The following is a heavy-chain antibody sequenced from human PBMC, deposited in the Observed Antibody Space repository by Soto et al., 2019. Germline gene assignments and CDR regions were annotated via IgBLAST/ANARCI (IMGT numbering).Heavy chain of an antibody. CDR2: IIPIFGTA. Sequence: QVQLVQSGAEVKKPGSSVKVSCKASGGTFSSYAISWVRQAPGQGLEWMGGIIPIFGTANYAQKFQGRVTITADESTSTAYMELSSLGSEDTAVYYCAREHTAMVTQWLVRFGAFDIWGQGTMVTVSS. V-gene: IGHV1-69*12. J-gene: IGHJ3*02. CDR1: GGTFSSYA. CDR3: AREHTAMVTQWLVRFGAFDI. D-gene: IGHD5-18*01.